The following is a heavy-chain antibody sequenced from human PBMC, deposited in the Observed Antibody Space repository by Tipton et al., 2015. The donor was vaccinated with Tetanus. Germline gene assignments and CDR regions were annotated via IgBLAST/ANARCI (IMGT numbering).Heavy chain of an antibody. J-gene: IGHJ4*02. CDR1: GFTFEDYA. V-gene: IGHV3-9*01. CDR3: AKAHYQTTVAWFDY. Sequence: SLRLSCVVSGFTFEDYAMHWVRQAPGKGLEWVARISRNSGDIDYAESVKGRFTISRDNAKKSLYLQMSSLKIEDTALYYCAKAHYQTTVAWFDYWGQGTLVTVSS. D-gene: IGHD4-23*01. CDR2: ISRNSGDI.